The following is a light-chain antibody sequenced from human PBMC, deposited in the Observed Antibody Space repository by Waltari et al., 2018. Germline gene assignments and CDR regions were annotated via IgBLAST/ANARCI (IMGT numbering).Light chain of an antibody. V-gene: IGLV1-40*01. CDR2: GNS. Sequence: QSVLTQPPSVSGAPGQRVPISCTGRSSNIGANSVVPWYQQLPRTAPKLLIHGNSNRPSGVPDRFSGSKSGTSASLAITGLQAEDEADYYCQTYDSNLSGVVFGGGTKLTVL. J-gene: IGLJ3*02. CDR1: SSNIGANSV. CDR3: QTYDSNLSGVV.